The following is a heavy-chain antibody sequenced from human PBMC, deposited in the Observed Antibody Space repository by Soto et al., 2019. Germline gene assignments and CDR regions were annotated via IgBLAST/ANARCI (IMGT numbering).Heavy chain of an antibody. CDR1: GFTFFNYW. J-gene: IGHJ4*02. CDR2: INGEGTII. CDR3: VRDSGGSY. Sequence: PVGSLRLSCAASGFTFFNYWMYWVRQAPGKGLVWVSRINGEGTIINYADSVKGRFTISRDNAKNTLYLQMNSLRVDDTAVYYCVRDSGGSYWGQGTPVTVS. D-gene: IGHD2-15*01. V-gene: IGHV3-74*01.